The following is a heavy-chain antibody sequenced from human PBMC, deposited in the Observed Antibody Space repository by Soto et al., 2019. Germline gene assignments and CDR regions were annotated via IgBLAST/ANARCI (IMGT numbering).Heavy chain of an antibody. CDR1: GDSISASS. D-gene: IGHD5-18*01. J-gene: IGHJ4*02. Sequence: PSETLSLPCTVFGDSISASSWSWVRQPPGKGLEWIGNIHYNGNTKYNPSLKSRVTMSVDTSKNQFSLKLISVTAADTAKYFCAREGNLGRWLQPPDFWGQGTLVTVSS. V-gene: IGHV4-59*01. CDR2: IHYNGNT. CDR3: AREGNLGRWLQPPDF.